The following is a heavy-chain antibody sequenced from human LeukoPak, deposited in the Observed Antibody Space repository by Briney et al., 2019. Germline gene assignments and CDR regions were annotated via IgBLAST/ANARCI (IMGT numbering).Heavy chain of an antibody. CDR2: IWYDGSNK. V-gene: IGHV3-33*06. Sequence: GGSLRLSCAASGFTFSSYGMHWVRQAPGKGLEWVAVIWYDGSNKYYADSVKGRFTISRDNAKNTLYLQMNSLSAEDTAVYYCAKDWAKQLVRSRNWFDPWGQGTLVTVSS. CDR3: AKDWAKQLVRSRNWFDP. CDR1: GFTFSSYG. J-gene: IGHJ5*02. D-gene: IGHD6-13*01.